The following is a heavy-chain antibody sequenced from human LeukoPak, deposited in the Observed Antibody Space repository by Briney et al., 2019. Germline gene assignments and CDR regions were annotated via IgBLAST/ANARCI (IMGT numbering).Heavy chain of an antibody. Sequence: KPSETLSLTCAVYGGSFSGYSWSWIRQPPGKGLEWIGEINHSGSTNYNPSLKSRVTISVDTSKNQFSLKLSSVTAADTAVYYCASPGGGPTDYWGQGTLVTVSS. CDR2: INHSGST. D-gene: IGHD3-16*01. CDR1: GGSFSGYS. CDR3: ASPGGGPTDY. V-gene: IGHV4-34*01. J-gene: IGHJ4*02.